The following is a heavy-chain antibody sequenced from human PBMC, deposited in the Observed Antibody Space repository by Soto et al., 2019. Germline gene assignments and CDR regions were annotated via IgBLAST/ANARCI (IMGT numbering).Heavy chain of an antibody. Sequence: EVELLESGGGIVRPGGSLRVSCVASGFTFRNFVMSWVRQAPGKGLEWVSAIRGTGGETFYADSVKGRFTISRDNSKNTLYLQMNSLRDEDTALYFCAQDRGWGVVSPSHDYWGQGTLVTVSS. J-gene: IGHJ4*02. CDR2: IRGTGGET. V-gene: IGHV3-23*01. CDR1: GFTFRNFV. CDR3: AQDRGWGVVSPSHDY. D-gene: IGHD2-21*01.